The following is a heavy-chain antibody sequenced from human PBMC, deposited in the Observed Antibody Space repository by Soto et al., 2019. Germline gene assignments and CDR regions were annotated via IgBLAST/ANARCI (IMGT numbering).Heavy chain of an antibody. V-gene: IGHV5-51*01. Sequence: GESLKISCRGSGYSFTNSWIAWVRQMPGKGLEWMGIIYPGDPDTTYSPSLQGQVTISADKSSSTAYLQWSSLKASDTAMYYCARYCSGGTCYYAMDVWGQGTTVTVSS. D-gene: IGHD2-15*01. J-gene: IGHJ6*02. CDR1: GYSFTNSW. CDR3: ARYCSGGTCYYAMDV. CDR2: IYPGDPDT.